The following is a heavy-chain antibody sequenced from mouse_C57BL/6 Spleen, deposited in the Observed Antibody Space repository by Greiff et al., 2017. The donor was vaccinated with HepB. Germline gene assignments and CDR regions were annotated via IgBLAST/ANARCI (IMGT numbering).Heavy chain of an antibody. V-gene: IGHV1-80*01. D-gene: IGHD4-1*01. CDR3: ARAVLVPYYAMDY. J-gene: IGHJ4*01. Sequence: QVQLQQSGAELVKPGASVKISCKASGYAFSSYWMNWVKQRPGKGLEWIGQIYPGDGDTNYNGKFKGKATLTADKSSSTAYMQLSSLTSEDSAVYFCARAVLVPYYAMDYWGQGTSVTVSS. CDR2: IYPGDGDT. CDR1: GYAFSSYW.